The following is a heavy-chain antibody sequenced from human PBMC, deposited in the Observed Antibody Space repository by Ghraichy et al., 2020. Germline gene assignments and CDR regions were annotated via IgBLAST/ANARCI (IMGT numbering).Heavy chain of an antibody. CDR1: GFSLSTSGVG. J-gene: IGHJ6*02. CDR3: AHTLSYYYYYGMDV. Sequence: GPTLVKPTQTLTLTCTFSGFSLSTSGVGVGWIRQPPGKALEWLALIYWDDDKRYSPSLKSRLTITKDTSQNQVVLTMTNVDPVDTATDYCAHTLSYYYYYGMDVWGQGTTVTVSS. CDR2: IYWDDDK. V-gene: IGHV2-5*02.